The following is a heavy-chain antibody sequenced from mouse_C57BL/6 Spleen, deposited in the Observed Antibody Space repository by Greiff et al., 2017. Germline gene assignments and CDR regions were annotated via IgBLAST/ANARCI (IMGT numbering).Heavy chain of an antibody. CDR3: TRAEWLPSYWYCDV. D-gene: IGHD2-2*01. CDR2: IDPETGGT. J-gene: IGHJ1*03. CDR1: GYTFTDYE. V-gene: IGHV1-15*01. Sequence: QVQLQQSGAELVRPGASVTLSCKASGYTFTDYEMHWVKQTPVHGLEWIGAIDPETGGTAYNQKFKGKDILTADKSSSTAYMELRSLTSEDSAVYYCTRAEWLPSYWYCDVWGTGTTVTVSS.